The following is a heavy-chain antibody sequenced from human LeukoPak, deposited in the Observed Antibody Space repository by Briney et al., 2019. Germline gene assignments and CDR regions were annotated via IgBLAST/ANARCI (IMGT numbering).Heavy chain of an antibody. CDR3: ARDQEAAMVMWFDP. CDR2: ISSSSSYI. Sequence: GGSLRLSCAASGFTFSSYSMNWVRQAPGKGLEWVSSISSSSSYIYYADSVKGRFTISRDNAKNSLYLQMNSLRAEDTAVYYCARDQEAAMVMWFDPWAREPWSPSPQ. V-gene: IGHV3-21*01. CDR1: GFTFSSYS. J-gene: IGHJ5*02. D-gene: IGHD2-2*01.